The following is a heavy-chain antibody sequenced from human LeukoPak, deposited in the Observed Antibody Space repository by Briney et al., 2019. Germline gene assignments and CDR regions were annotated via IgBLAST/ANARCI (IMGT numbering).Heavy chain of an antibody. V-gene: IGHV1-18*04. J-gene: IGHJ4*02. CDR2: ISAYNGNT. Sequence: ASVKVSCKASGYTFTNYYMHWVRQAPGQGLEWMGWISAYNGNTNYAQKLQGRVTMTTDTSTSTAYMELRSLRSDDTAVYYCARDQGDWSLDYWGQGTLVTVSS. D-gene: IGHD2-21*02. CDR3: ARDQGDWSLDY. CDR1: GYTFTNYY.